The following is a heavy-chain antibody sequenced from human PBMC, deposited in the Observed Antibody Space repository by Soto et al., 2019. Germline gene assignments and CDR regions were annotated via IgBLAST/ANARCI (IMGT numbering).Heavy chain of an antibody. J-gene: IGHJ6*02. CDR2: ISYDGSDT. CDR3: AKDHCWGSCYKYHGMDV. CDR1: GLTFSSFG. Sequence: QVQLVESGGGVVQPGVSLRLSCEVSGLTFSSFGMHWVRQAPGKGLEWVSLISYDGSDTFSADSVRGRFIISRDNSKNTLYLQMNRLRPEDSAVYYCAKDHCWGSCYKYHGMDVWGQGTTVTVSS. V-gene: IGHV3-30*02. D-gene: IGHD3-16*01.